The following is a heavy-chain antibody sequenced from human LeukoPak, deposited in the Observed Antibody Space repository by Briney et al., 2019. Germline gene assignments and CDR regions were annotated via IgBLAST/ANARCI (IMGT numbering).Heavy chain of an antibody. Sequence: SETLSLTCTVSGGSISSYYWSWIRQPPGKGLEWIGYIYYSGSTNYNPSLKSRVTISVDTSKNQFSLKLSSVTAADTAVYYCARNDVLLWFGELLPPGGWWFDPWGQGTLVTVS. CDR1: GGSISSYY. CDR3: ARNDVLLWFGELLPPGGWWFDP. V-gene: IGHV4-59*01. J-gene: IGHJ5*02. D-gene: IGHD3-10*01. CDR2: IYYSGST.